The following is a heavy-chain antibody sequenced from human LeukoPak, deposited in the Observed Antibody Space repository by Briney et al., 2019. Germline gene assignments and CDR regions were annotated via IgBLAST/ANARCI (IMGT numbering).Heavy chain of an antibody. V-gene: IGHV3-48*04. CDR2: ISSSSSTI. J-gene: IGHJ1*01. Sequence: QTGGSLRLSCAASGFTFSSYSMNWVRQAPGKGLEWVSYISSSSSTIYYADSVKGRFTISRDNAKNSLYMQMNSLRAEDTAVYYCARTPRYCSGGSCYSVYFQHWGQGTLVTVSS. CDR3: ARTPRYCSGGSCYSVYFQH. D-gene: IGHD2-15*01. CDR1: GFTFSSYS.